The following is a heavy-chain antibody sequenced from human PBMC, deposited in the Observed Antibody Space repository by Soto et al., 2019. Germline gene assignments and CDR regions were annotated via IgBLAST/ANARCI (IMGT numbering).Heavy chain of an antibody. CDR1: GYTFTHYY. CDR2: INPASGST. CDR3: ARDLAAGDH. J-gene: IGHJ4*02. Sequence: QVQLVQSGAEVKKPGASVKLSCRTSGYTFTHYYIHWVRQAPGQGLEWLGIINPASGSTNYAQDFQGRVTLTMDTSTTTVDMDLSGLRAEDTAIFYCARDLAAGDHWGQGTVVTVSS. D-gene: IGHD6-13*01. V-gene: IGHV1-46*01.